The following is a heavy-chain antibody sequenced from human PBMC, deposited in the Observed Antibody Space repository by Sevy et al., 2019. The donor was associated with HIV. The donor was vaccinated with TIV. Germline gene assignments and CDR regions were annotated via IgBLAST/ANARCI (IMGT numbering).Heavy chain of an antibody. CDR2: FSGGLKT. Sequence: GGSLRLSCAASGFIVSSSPMSWVRQAPGKGLEWLSVFSGGLKTYYADSVRGRFTISRDSSENTLSLQMNSLRAEDTAVYFCTRDQRDSVSGRFYFVNWGQGTLVSVSS. CDR3: TRDQRDSVSGRFYFVN. J-gene: IGHJ4*02. CDR1: GFIVSSSP. V-gene: IGHV3-53*01. D-gene: IGHD3-16*01.